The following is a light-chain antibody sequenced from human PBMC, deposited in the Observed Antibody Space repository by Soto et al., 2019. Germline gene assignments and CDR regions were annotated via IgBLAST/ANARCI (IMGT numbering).Light chain of an antibody. CDR1: QTIIRY. CDR3: QQSYSTLFT. Sequence: DIQMTQSPSSLSASVGDRVTITCRASQTIIRYLNWYQQKPGRAPNLLLYAASSLQSGVPSRFSGSGSGTDFNLTISSLQPEDFATYYCQQSYSTLFTFGPGTKVDIK. V-gene: IGKV1-39*01. CDR2: AAS. J-gene: IGKJ3*01.